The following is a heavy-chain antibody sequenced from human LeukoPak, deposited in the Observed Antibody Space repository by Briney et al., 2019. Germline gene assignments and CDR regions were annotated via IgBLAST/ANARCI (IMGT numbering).Heavy chain of an antibody. CDR3: ARGLSSSVWSYYYYYYMDV. CDR1: GYTFTSYD. D-gene: IGHD6-6*01. V-gene: IGHV1-8*01. CDR2: MNPNGGNT. J-gene: IGHJ6*03. Sequence: ASVKVSCKASGYTFTSYDINWVRQATGQGLEWMGWMNPNGGNTGYAQKFQGRVTMTRNTSISTAYMELSSLRSEDTAVYYCARGLSSSVWSYYYYYYMDVWGKGTTVTVSS.